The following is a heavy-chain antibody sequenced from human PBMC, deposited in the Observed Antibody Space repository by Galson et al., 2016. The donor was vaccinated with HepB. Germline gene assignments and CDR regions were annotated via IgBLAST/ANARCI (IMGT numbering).Heavy chain of an antibody. CDR3: AKLPSASVVAAPFEN. CDR2: VDKSGGTT. V-gene: IGHV3-23*01. D-gene: IGHD2-15*01. Sequence: SLRLSCAASGFTFRTYAMAWVRQAPGKGLEWVSTVDKSGGTTSYAVSVKGRFTISRDNSKNTLFLQLTSLRAEDTAMYFCAKLPSASVVAAPFENWGQGSLVTVSS. CDR1: GFTFRTYA. J-gene: IGHJ4*02.